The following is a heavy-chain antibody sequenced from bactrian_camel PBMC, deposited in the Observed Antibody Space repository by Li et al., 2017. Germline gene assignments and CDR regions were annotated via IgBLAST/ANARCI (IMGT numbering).Heavy chain of an antibody. CDR2: IYRGGTHL. D-gene: IGHD6*01. CDR3: AADQDSWLWYNY. CDR1: GYTYSSSC. J-gene: IGHJ4*01. Sequence: VQLVESGGGSVQAGGSLRLSCAVSGYTYSSSCMGWFRQAPGKEREAVGAIYRGGTHLYFLDSVKGRFTISQDSAKNTLDLQMNSLKPEDTAMYYCAADQDSWLWYNYWGQGTQVTVS. V-gene: IGHV3S6*01.